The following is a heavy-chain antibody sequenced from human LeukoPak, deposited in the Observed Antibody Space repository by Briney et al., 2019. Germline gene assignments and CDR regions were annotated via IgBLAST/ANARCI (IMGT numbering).Heavy chain of an antibody. CDR2: ISDSGGST. V-gene: IGHV3-23*01. CDR1: GFTFSSYA. J-gene: IGHJ4*02. CDR3: AKVSESNYDILTGYYTSYYFDY. D-gene: IGHD3-9*01. Sequence: PGGSLRLSCAASGFTFSSYAMSWVRQAPGKGLEWVSGISDSGGSTFYADSVKGRFTISRDNSKNILYLQMNSLRADDTAVYYCAKVSESNYDILTGYYTSYYFDYWGQGTLVTVSS.